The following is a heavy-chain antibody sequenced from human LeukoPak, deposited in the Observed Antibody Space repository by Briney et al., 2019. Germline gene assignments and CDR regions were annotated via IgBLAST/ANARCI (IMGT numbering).Heavy chain of an antibody. Sequence: SETLSLTCAVYGGSFSGYYWSWIRQPPGKGLEWIGEINHSGSTNYNPSLKSRVTISVDTSKNQFSLKLSSVTAADTAVYYCSRAADRRIPPRIAGGSRGNPHFDYWGQGTLVTVSS. V-gene: IGHV4-34*01. CDR3: SRAADRRIPPRIAGGSRGNPHFDY. CDR1: GGSFSGYY. CDR2: INHSGST. D-gene: IGHD6-6*01. J-gene: IGHJ4*02.